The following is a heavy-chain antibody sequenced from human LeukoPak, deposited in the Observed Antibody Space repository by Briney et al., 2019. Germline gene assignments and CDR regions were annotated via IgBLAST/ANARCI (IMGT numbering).Heavy chain of an antibody. D-gene: IGHD4-11*01. CDR3: ARLMTTGTT. J-gene: IGHJ4*02. Sequence: PSETLSLTCTVSGGPIFSSPYYWGWIRQPPGKGLEWIASVDFSGNTFYKPSLKSRVTISVDTSKNQFALKVTPVTPADTAIYYCARLMTTGTTWGQGILVHVSS. CDR2: VDFSGNT. V-gene: IGHV4-39*01. CDR1: GGPIFSSPYY.